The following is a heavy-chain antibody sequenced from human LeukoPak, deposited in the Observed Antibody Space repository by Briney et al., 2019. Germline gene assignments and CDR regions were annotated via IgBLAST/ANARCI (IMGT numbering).Heavy chain of an antibody. Sequence: SETLSLTCAVYGGSFSSYYWSWIRQPPGKGLEWIAEINHSGSTNYNPSLKSRVTISIDTSKNQFYLKLSSVTDADTALYYCARGPGTWYYYWGQGHLVTVSS. V-gene: IGHV4-34*01. CDR1: GGSFSSYY. J-gene: IGHJ4*02. D-gene: IGHD6-13*01. CDR2: INHSGST. CDR3: ARGPGTWYYY.